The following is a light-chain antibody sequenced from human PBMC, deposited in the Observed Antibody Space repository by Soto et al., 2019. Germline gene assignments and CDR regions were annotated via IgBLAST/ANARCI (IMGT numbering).Light chain of an antibody. CDR2: DAS. Sequence: EIVLTQSPGTLSFSPGERATLSCRASQSVASGHLAWYQQTPGQAPRLLVSDASSRATGIPDRFSGSASGTDFTLTISSLQPEDFATYYCQQLNSYPITFGQGTRLEIK. CDR3: QQLNSYPIT. V-gene: IGKV3D-20*02. CDR1: QSVASGH. J-gene: IGKJ5*01.